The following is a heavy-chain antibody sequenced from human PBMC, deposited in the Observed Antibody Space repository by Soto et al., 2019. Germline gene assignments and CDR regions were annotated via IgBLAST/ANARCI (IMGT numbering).Heavy chain of an antibody. CDR2: ISYDGSNK. Sequence: QVQLVESGGGVVQPGRSLRLSCAASGFTFSSYAMHWVRQAPGKGLEWVAVISYDGSNKYYADSVKGRFTISRDNSKNTLYLQMNSLRAEDTAVYYCARQFNYGDMYYFDYWGQGTLVTVSS. J-gene: IGHJ4*02. D-gene: IGHD4-17*01. V-gene: IGHV3-30-3*01. CDR1: GFTFSSYA. CDR3: ARQFNYGDMYYFDY.